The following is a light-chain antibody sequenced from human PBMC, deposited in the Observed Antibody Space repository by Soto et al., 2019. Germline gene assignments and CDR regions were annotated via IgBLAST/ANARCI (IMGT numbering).Light chain of an antibody. J-gene: IGKJ1*01. CDR2: DAC. CDR1: QSVSSRY. CDR3: QEYGISRT. V-gene: IGKV3-20*01. Sequence: EIVLTQSPGTLSLSPGERATLSCRASQSVSSRYLAWYQQKPGQAPRLLIYDACSRATGIPDRFSGSGSGTDFTLTISGLEPEDFTVYFCQEYGISRTFGQGTKVEIK.